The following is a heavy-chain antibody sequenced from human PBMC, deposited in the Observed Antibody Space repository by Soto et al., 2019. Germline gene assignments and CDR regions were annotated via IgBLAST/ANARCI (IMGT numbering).Heavy chain of an antibody. Sequence: GESLKISCRGSGYSFTSYWIGWVRQMPGKGLEWMGIIYPGDSDTRYSPSFQGQVTISADKSISTAYLQWSSLKASDTTMYYCARQNQLQRNYYYYRCIDVWDQGTTVTVSS. CDR2: IYPGDSDT. V-gene: IGHV5-51*01. CDR1: GYSFTSYW. D-gene: IGHD2-2*01. J-gene: IGHJ6*02. CDR3: ARQNQLQRNYYYYRCIDV.